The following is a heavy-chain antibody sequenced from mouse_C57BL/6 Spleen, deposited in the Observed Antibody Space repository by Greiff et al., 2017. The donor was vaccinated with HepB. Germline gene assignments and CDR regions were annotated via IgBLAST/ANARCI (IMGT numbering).Heavy chain of an antibody. CDR3: AREGYGSHYFDY. V-gene: IGHV5-4*01. CDR1: GFTFSSYA. CDR2: ISDGGSYT. D-gene: IGHD1-1*01. J-gene: IGHJ2*01. Sequence: DVMLVESGGGLVKPGGSLKLSCAASGFTFSSYAMSWVRQTPEKRLEWVATISDGGSYTYYPDNVKGRFTISRDNAKNNLYLQMSHLKSEDTAMYYCAREGYGSHYFDYWGQGTTLTVSS.